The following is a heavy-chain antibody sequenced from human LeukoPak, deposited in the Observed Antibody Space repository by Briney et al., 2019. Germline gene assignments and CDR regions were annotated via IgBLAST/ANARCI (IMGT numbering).Heavy chain of an antibody. CDR1: GGSLSSSSYY. D-gene: IGHD3-16*01. CDR3: ASGGSETFDY. V-gene: IGHV4-39*07. J-gene: IGHJ4*02. CDR2: IFYSGST. Sequence: TLSLTCTVSGGSLSSSSYYWGWIRQPPGKGLEWIGTIFYSGSTNYNPSLKSRVTMSVDTSKNQFSLKLSSVTAADTAVYYCASGGSETFDYWGQGTLVTVSS.